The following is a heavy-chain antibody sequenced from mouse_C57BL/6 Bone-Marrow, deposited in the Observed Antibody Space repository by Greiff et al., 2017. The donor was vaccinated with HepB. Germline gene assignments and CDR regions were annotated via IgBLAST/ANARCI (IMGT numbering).Heavy chain of an antibody. CDR2: IDPENGDT. V-gene: IGHV14-4*01. CDR1: GFNIKDDY. Sequence: VQLQQSGAELVRPGASVKLSCTASGFNIKDDYMHWVKQRPEQGLEWIGWIDPENGDTEYASKFQGKATITADTSSNTAYLQLSSLTSEDTAIYYCTTLGAYAMDYWGQGTSVTVSS. CDR3: TTLGAYAMDY. J-gene: IGHJ4*01.